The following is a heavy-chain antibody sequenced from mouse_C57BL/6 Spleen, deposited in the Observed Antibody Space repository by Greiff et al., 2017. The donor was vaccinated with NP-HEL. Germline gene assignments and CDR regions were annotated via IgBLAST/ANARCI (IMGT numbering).Heavy chain of an antibody. CDR2: ISYDGSN. V-gene: IGHV3-6*01. CDR3: ARKSNLAWFAY. D-gene: IGHD2-5*01. J-gene: IGHJ3*01. CDR1: GYSITSGYY. Sequence: ESGPGLVKPSQSLSLTCSVTGYSITSGYYWNWIRQFPGNKLEWMGYISYDGSNNYNPSLKNRISITRDTSKNQFFLKLNSVTTEDTATYYCARKSNLAWFAYWGQGTLVTVSA.